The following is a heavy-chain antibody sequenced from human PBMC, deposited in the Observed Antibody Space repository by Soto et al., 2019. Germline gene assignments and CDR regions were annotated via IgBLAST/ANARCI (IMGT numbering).Heavy chain of an antibody. D-gene: IGHD1-26*01. CDR2: ISTAGDT. J-gene: IGHJ5*02. CDR1: GFTFSRYA. CDR3: ARGPHDYDSGRYYAS. V-gene: IGHV3-13*01. Sequence: EVQLVESGGGAVQPGGSLRLSCAASGFTFSRYAMHWVRQASGKGLEWVSAISTAGDTYYPGSVKGRCTISRANAKDSLYLKMNSLRAEDTAVYYCARGPHDYDSGRYYASWGQGPQVTVSS.